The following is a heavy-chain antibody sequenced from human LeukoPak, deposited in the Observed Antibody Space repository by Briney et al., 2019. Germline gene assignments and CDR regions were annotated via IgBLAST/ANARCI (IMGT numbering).Heavy chain of an antibody. Sequence: SQTLSLTCTVSGGSISSGGYYWSWIRQHPGKGLEWIGYIYYSGSTYYNPSLKSRVTISVDTSKNQFSLKLSSVTAADTAVYYCARGGTRGYCSSTSCYGPRAHNWFDPWGQGTLVTVSS. J-gene: IGHJ5*02. D-gene: IGHD2-2*01. CDR2: IYYSGST. V-gene: IGHV4-31*03. CDR3: ARGGTRGYCSSTSCYGPRAHNWFDP. CDR1: GGSISSGGYY.